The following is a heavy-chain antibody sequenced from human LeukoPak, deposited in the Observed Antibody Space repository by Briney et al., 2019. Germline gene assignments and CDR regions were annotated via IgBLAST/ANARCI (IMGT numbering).Heavy chain of an antibody. D-gene: IGHD3-10*01. CDR2: INPNSGGT. Sequence: RASVKVSCKASGYTFTGYYMHWVRQAPGQGLEWMGWINPNSGGTNYAQKFQGRVTMTRDTSISTAFMELSRLRSDGAAMYYCARSTWFGDQPIHYFDYWGQGTLVTVSS. V-gene: IGHV1-2*02. CDR1: GYTFTGYY. CDR3: ARSTWFGDQPIHYFDY. J-gene: IGHJ4*02.